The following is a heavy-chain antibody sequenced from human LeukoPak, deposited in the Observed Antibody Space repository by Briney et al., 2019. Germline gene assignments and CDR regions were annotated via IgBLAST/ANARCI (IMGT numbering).Heavy chain of an antibody. CDR1: GGSISSYY. CDR3: AKVYCSGDSCYSSDAFDF. Sequence: SETLSLTWTVSGGSISSYYWSWIRQPAGKGLEWMGRIYTRGSTNYKPSLKSRVTMSVDTSKNQFSLKLSSVTAADTAVYYCAKVYCSGDSCYSSDAFDFWGQGTMLTVSS. D-gene: IGHD2-15*01. V-gene: IGHV4-4*07. J-gene: IGHJ3*01. CDR2: IYTRGST.